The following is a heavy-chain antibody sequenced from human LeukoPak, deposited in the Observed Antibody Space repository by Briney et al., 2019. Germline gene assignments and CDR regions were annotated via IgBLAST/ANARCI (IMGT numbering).Heavy chain of an antibody. CDR1: GYTFTSCG. V-gene: IGHV1-18*04. CDR3: ARDHAFDSSGWRYFDY. CDR2: ISVYNGNT. D-gene: IGHD6-19*01. J-gene: IGHJ4*02. Sequence: ASVKVSCKASGYTFTSCGISWVRQAPGQGLEWMGWISVYNGNTNYAQKFQGRVTMTTDTSTSTAYMELRSLRSDDTAVYYCARDHAFDSSGWRYFDYWGQGTLVTVSS.